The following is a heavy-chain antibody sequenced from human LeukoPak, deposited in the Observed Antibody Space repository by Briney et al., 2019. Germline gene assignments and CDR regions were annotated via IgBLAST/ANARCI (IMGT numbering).Heavy chain of an antibody. Sequence: GGSLRLSCAASGFTFSSYGMSWVRQAPGKGLEWVSAISGSGGSTYYADSVKGRFTISRDNSKNTLYLQMNSLRAEDTAVYYCAKDRYDYVWGSYRHLPNNWFDPWGQGTLVTVSS. CDR3: AKDRYDYVWGSYRHLPNNWFDP. V-gene: IGHV3-23*01. D-gene: IGHD3-16*02. CDR1: GFTFSSYG. J-gene: IGHJ5*02. CDR2: ISGSGGST.